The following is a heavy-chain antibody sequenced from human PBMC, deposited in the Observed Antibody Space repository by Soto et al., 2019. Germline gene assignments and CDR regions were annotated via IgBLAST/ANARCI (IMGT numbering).Heavy chain of an antibody. CDR2: IGTAGDT. V-gene: IGHV3-13*01. Sequence: EVQLVESGGGLVQPGGSLRLSCAASGFTFSSYDMHWVRQATGKGLEWDSAIGTAGDTHYPGSVKGLFTISRETAKNSLYLQMHSLRAVDTAVYYCARGPYGSGSPIATYYFDYWGQGTLVTVSS. J-gene: IGHJ4*02. D-gene: IGHD3-10*01. CDR3: ARGPYGSGSPIATYYFDY. CDR1: GFTFSSYD.